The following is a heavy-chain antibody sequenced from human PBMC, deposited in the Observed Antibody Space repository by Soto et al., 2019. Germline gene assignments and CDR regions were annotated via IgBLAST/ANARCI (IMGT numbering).Heavy chain of an antibody. V-gene: IGHV1-2*02. CDR2: INPNSGGT. CDR1: GYTFTGYY. J-gene: IGHJ5*02. CDR3: ARRYCSSTSCSNWFDP. Sequence: VKVSCKASGYTFTGYYMHWVRQAPGQGLEWMGWINPNSGGTNYAQKFQGRVTMTRDTSISTAYMELSRLRSDDTAVYYCARRYCSSTSCSNWFDPWGQGTLVTVSS. D-gene: IGHD2-2*01.